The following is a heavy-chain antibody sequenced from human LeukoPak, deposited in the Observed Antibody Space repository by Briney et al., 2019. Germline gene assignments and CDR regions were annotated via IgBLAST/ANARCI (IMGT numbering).Heavy chain of an antibody. D-gene: IGHD3-10*01. CDR3: ARERGNSWFAFDS. J-gene: IGHJ5*01. CDR1: GFTFSSYW. Sequence: GGSLRLSCAASGFTFSSYWMHWVRQAPGKGLVWVSRINTDGSTTSYADSVKGRFTISRDNAKNTVYLQMDSLRAEDTAVYYCARERGNSWFAFDSWGQGTLVTVSS. V-gene: IGHV3-74*01. CDR2: INTDGSTT.